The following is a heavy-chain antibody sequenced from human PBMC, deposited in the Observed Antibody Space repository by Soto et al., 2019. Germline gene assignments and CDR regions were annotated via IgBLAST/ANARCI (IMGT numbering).Heavy chain of an antibody. CDR1: GFTFSSYA. V-gene: IGHV3-30-3*01. D-gene: IGHD3-22*01. CDR2: ISYDGSNK. Sequence: QVQLVESGGGVVQPGRSLRLSCAASGFTFSSYAMHWVRQAPGKGLEWVAVISYDGSNKYYADSVKGQFTISRDNSKNTLYLHMNTLRPDDTAVYYCARDRYYYDISRYAAFASWGQGTLVTVSS. J-gene: IGHJ4*02. CDR3: ARDRYYYDISRYAAFAS.